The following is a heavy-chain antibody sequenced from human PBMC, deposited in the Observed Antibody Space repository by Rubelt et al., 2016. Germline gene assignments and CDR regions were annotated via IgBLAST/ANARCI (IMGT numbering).Heavy chain of an antibody. J-gene: IGHJ4*02. CDR2: ISYDGSNK. D-gene: IGHD3-10*01. Sequence: GEGLEWVAVISYDGSNKYYADSVKGRFTISRDNSENTLYLQMNSLRAEDTAVYYCARDHGLGVRGVYYDYWGQGTLVTVSS. V-gene: IGHV3-30*04. CDR3: ARDHGLGVRGVYYDY.